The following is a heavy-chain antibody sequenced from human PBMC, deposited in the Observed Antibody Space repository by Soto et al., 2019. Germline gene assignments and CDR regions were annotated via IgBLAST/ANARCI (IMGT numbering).Heavy chain of an antibody. J-gene: IGHJ4*02. CDR1: GYTFTSYG. Sequence: ASVKVSWKASGYTFTSYGISWVRQAPGQGLEWMGWISAYNGNTNYAQKLQGRVTITADESASTAYMELSSLRSEDTAVYYCAIYYGSGSGPHNWGQGTLVTVSS. CDR3: AIYYGSGSGPHN. V-gene: IGHV1-18*01. D-gene: IGHD3-10*01. CDR2: ISAYNGNT.